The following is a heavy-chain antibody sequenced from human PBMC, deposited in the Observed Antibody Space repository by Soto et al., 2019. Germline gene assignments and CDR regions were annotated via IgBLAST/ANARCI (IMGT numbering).Heavy chain of an antibody. Sequence: QVQLVQSGAEVKKPGSSVKVSCKASGGTFSRYSITWVRQAPGHGLEWIGRIIPIFGIASYAQKFQGRVTITADESTSTAHMELSSLRSDDTAVYYCAREDRDRETGLVPAAIDGMDVWGQGTTVTVSS. D-gene: IGHD2-2*01. CDR1: GGTFSRYS. CDR2: IIPIFGIA. V-gene: IGHV1-69*08. J-gene: IGHJ6*02. CDR3: AREDRDRETGLVPAAIDGMDV.